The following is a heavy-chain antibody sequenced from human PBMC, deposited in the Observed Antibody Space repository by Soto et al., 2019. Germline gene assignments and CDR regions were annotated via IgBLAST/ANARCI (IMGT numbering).Heavy chain of an antibody. J-gene: IGHJ6*02. CDR1: GYTFTSYG. CDR3: AREAQAFGEVYYYGMDV. Sequence: QVQLVQSGAEVKKPGASVKVSCKASGYTFTSYGISWVRQAPGQGLEWMGWISAYNGNTNYAQKRQGRVTMTTDTSTSTAYMELRSLRSDDTAVYYCAREAQAFGEVYYYGMDVWGQGTTVTVSS. D-gene: IGHD3-10*01. V-gene: IGHV1-18*01. CDR2: ISAYNGNT.